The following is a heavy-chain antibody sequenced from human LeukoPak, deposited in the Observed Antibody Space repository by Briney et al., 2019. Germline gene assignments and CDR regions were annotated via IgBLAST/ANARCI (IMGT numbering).Heavy chain of an antibody. CDR3: AREWGSNGETNWFDP. CDR2: ISAYNDNT. J-gene: IGHJ5*02. Sequence: SCKAKSDTSTNRGIVWVRQAPGPGKKWMGWISAYNDNTNYAQKFQGRVTMTTDTSTSTAYMELRSLRSDDTAVYYCAREWGSNGETNWFDPWGQGTLVTVSS. CDR1: SDTSTNRG. V-gene: IGHV1-18*01. D-gene: IGHD3-10*01.